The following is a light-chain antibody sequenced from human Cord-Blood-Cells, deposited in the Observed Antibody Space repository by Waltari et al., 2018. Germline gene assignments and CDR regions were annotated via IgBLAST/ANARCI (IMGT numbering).Light chain of an antibody. CDR3: QSADSSGTSRV. CDR2: KDS. Sequence: SYELTQPPSVSVSPGQTARITCPGDALPKQYAYWYQQKPGQAPVLGIYKDSERPSGIPERFSGSSSGTTVTLTISGVQAEDEADYYCQSADSSGTSRVFGGGTKLTVL. V-gene: IGLV3-25*02. CDR1: ALPKQY. J-gene: IGLJ3*02.